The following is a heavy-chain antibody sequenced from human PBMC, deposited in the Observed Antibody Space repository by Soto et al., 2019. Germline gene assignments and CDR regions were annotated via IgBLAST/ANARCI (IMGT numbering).Heavy chain of an antibody. CDR2: ISYDGSNK. CDR3: AKDLGPGGRGAFDI. J-gene: IGHJ3*02. Sequence: QVQLVESGGGVVQPGRSLRLSCAASGFTFSSYGMHWVRQAPGKGLEWVAVISYDGSNKYYADSVKGRFTISRDNSKNTVYLQMHSLRAEVTAVDYCAKDLGPGGRGAFDIWGQGTMVTVSS. CDR1: GFTFSSYG. V-gene: IGHV3-30*18. D-gene: IGHD7-27*01.